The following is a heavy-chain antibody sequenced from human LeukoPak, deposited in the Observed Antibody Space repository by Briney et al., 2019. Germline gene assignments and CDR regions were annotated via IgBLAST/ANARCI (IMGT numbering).Heavy chain of an antibody. Sequence: GGSLRLSCAASAFTISSCWMSWVRQAPGKGLEWVANIKQDGSEKYYVGSVKGRFTISTDNAKDSLYLKMKSLRAKDTALYYCEKDQYDNSGNLHWYFDLWGRGTLVTVS. J-gene: IGHJ2*01. CDR2: IKQDGSEK. CDR1: AFTISSCW. V-gene: IGHV3-7*01. CDR3: EKDQYDNSGNLHWYFDL. D-gene: IGHD3-22*01.